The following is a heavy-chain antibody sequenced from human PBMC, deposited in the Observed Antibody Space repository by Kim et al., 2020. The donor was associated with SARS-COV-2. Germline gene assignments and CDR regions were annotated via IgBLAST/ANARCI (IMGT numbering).Heavy chain of an antibody. J-gene: IGHJ5*02. CDR3: AKKGSMVRGVDP. Sequence: ADSGKCRFTISRENTKNTLYLQRNSLRAEDTAVYYCAKKGSMVRGVDPWGQGTLVTVSS. V-gene: IGHV3-23*01. D-gene: IGHD3-10*01.